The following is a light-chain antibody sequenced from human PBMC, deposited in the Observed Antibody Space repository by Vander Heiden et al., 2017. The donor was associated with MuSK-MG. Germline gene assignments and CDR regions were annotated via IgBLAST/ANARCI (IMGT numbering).Light chain of an antibody. CDR2: GAS. CDR1: QSVSSN. Sequence: EIVMTQSPATLSVSPGERAILSCRASQSVSSNLAWYQQKRGQAPRLLIYGASTRATGIPARFSGSGSGTEFTLTISSLQSEDFAVYYCQQYNNWPPYTFGQGTKLEIK. V-gene: IGKV3-15*01. CDR3: QQYNNWPPYT. J-gene: IGKJ2*01.